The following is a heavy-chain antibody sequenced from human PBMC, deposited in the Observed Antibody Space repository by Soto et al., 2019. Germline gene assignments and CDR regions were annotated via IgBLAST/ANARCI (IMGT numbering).Heavy chain of an antibody. CDR3: ARMTTVDTSHYYMDV. CDR2: ISIHNGNT. Sequence: QAQLLQSGGELKKSGASVKVSCKASGYTFNTYGISWVRQAPGQGLEWMAWISIHNGNTNFAQKFQGRVTLTTDTSTSTANMELRSLRSDDTAVYYCARMTTVDTSHYYMDVWGKGTTVTVSS. D-gene: IGHD5-12*01. V-gene: IGHV1-18*04. CDR1: GYTFNTYG. J-gene: IGHJ6*03.